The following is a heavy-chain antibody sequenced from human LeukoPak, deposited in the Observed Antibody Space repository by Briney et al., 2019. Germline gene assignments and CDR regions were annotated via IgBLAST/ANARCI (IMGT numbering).Heavy chain of an antibody. D-gene: IGHD3-3*01. CDR3: AKREGVDTIFGVVTSGGMDV. CDR1: GFAFSTYS. Sequence: GGSLRLSCAASGFAFSTYSMNWVRQAPGKGLEWVSAISGSGGGTYYADSVKGRFTISRDNSKNTLYLQMNSLRAEDTAVYYCAKREGVDTIFGVVTSGGMDVWGQGTTVTVFS. J-gene: IGHJ6*02. CDR2: ISGSGGGT. V-gene: IGHV3-23*01.